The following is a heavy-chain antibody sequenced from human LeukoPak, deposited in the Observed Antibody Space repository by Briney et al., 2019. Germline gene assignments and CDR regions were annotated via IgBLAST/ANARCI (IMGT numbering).Heavy chain of an antibody. J-gene: IGHJ4*02. CDR1: GFTFSSYA. Sequence: GGSLRLSCAASGFTFSSYAMHWVRQAPGKGLEYVSAISSNGDSTYYANSVKGRFTISRDNSKNTLYLQMNSLRAEDTAVYYCAKVVVVVPAAIGPFDYWGQGTLVTVSS. D-gene: IGHD2-2*02. CDR3: AKVVVVVPAAIGPFDY. V-gene: IGHV3-64*01. CDR2: ISSNGDST.